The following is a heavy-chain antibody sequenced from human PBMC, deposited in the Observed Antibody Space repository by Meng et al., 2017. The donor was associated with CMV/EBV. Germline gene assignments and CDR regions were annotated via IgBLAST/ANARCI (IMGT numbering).Heavy chain of an antibody. J-gene: IGHJ6*02. CDR3: VGSEEFYHFRSGWEWYYHYGLDV. V-gene: IGHV1-69*10. Sequence: SVKVSCKASGDTHSKYVTSWVRQATGQGLGWMGGIIPMRATTNYAQTFQGRVTITADKSTAMVYMELSSLRSEDTAVYFCVGSEEFYHFRSGWEWYYHYGLDVWGPGTTVTVSS. D-gene: IGHD3-3*01. CDR1: GDTHSKYV. CDR2: IIPMRATT.